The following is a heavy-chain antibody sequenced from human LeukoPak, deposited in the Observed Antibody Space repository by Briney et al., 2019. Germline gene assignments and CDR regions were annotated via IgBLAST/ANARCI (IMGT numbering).Heavy chain of an antibody. J-gene: IGHJ4*02. V-gene: IGHV3-30*03. CDR2: VSHDGRNK. CDR1: GFTFSGYG. Sequence: GRSLRLSCAASGFTFSGYGMHWVRQAPGKGLECVALVSHDGRNKKYADSVKGRFTISRDDSENTLYLQMDSLRSEDTAVYYCARDWTRGDSYYLDYWGRGTLVTVSS. D-gene: IGHD2-21*02. CDR3: ARDWTRGDSYYLDY.